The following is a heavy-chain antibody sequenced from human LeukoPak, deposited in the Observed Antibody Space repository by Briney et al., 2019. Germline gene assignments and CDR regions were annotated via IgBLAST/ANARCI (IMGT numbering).Heavy chain of an antibody. CDR2: IIPILGIA. D-gene: IGHD2-2*02. CDR3: ATDCSSTSCYIDHDAFDI. Sequence: GSSVKVSCKASGGTFSSYTISWVRQAPGQGLEWMGRIIPILGIANYAQKFQGRVTITADKSTSTAHMELSSLRSEDTAVYYCATDCSSTSCYIDHDAFDIWGQGTMVTVSS. J-gene: IGHJ3*02. CDR1: GGTFSSYT. V-gene: IGHV1-69*02.